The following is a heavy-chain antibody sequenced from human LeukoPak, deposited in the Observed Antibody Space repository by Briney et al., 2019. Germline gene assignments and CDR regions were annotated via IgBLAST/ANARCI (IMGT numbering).Heavy chain of an antibody. J-gene: IGHJ4*02. D-gene: IGHD2-2*01. V-gene: IGHV4-34*01. CDR2: INHSGST. CDR1: GGSFSGYY. CDR3: ARGWDIVVVPAAIGDPFDY. Sequence: SETLSLTCAVYGGSFSGYYWSWIRQPPGKGLEWIGEINHSGSTNYNPSPKSRVTISVDTSKNQFSLKLSSVTAADTAVYYCARGWDIVVVPAAIGDPFDYWGQGTLVTVSS.